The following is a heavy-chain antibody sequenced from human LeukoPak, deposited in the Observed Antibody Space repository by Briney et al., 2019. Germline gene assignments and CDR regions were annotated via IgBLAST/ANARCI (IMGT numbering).Heavy chain of an antibody. CDR2: INPNSGGT. CDR3: ARGGGGYYDSSGYYLDY. CDR1: GYTFTGYY. V-gene: IGHV1-2*02. J-gene: IGHJ4*02. D-gene: IGHD3-22*01. Sequence: GASVKVPCKASGYTFTGYYMHWVRQAPGQGLEWMGWINPNSGGTNYAQKFQGRVTMTRDTSISTAYMELSRLRSDDTAVYYCARGGGGYYDSSGYYLDYWGQGTLVTVSS.